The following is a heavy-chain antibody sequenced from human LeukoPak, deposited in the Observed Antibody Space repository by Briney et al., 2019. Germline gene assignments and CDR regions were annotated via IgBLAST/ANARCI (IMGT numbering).Heavy chain of an antibody. J-gene: IGHJ4*02. Sequence: GGSLRLSCAASGFTFSSYSMNWVRQAPGKGLEWVSSISSSSSYIYYADSVKGRFTISRDNAKNSLYLQMNSLRAEDTAVYYCARGSHYVDTAMVTNYWGQGTLVTVSS. CDR2: ISSSSSYI. CDR1: GFTFSSYS. D-gene: IGHD5-18*01. V-gene: IGHV3-21*01. CDR3: ARGSHYVDTAMVTNY.